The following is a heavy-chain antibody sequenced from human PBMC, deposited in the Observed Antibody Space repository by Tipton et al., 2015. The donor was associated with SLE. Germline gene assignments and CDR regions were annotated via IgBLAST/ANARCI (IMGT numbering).Heavy chain of an antibody. Sequence: RSLRLSCAASGFTFSSYAMHWVRQAPGKGLEWVAVISYDGSNKYYADSVKGRFTISRDNSKNTLYLQINSLRPEDTALYYCAKDIGNSGYLFDYWGQGALVTVSS. D-gene: IGHD5-12*01. CDR3: AKDIGNSGYLFDY. V-gene: IGHV3-30*04. CDR2: ISYDGSNK. CDR1: GFTFSSYA. J-gene: IGHJ4*02.